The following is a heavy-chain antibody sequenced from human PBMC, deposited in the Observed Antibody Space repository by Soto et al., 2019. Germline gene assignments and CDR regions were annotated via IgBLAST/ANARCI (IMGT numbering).Heavy chain of an antibody. CDR2: ISYDGSNK. CDR3: ARDIVGASPYYYYGMDV. CDR1: GFTFSSYA. Sequence: GGSLRLSCAASGFTFSSYAMHWVRQAPGKGLEWVAVISYDGSNKYYADSVKGRFTISRDNSKNTLYLQMNSLRAEDTAVYYCARDIVGASPYYYYGMDVCGQGTTVTVSS. V-gene: IGHV3-30-3*01. D-gene: IGHD1-26*01. J-gene: IGHJ6*02.